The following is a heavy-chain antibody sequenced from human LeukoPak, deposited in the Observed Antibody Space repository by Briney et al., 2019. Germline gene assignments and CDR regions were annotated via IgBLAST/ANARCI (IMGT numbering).Heavy chain of an antibody. CDR1: GGSISSSSYY. D-gene: IGHD3-10*01. V-gene: IGHV4-39*07. Sequence: PSETLSLTCTVSGGSISSSSYYWGWIRQPPGKGLEWIGSIYYSGSTYYNPSLKSRVTISVDTSKNQFSLKLSSVTAADTAVYYCARDGGYYYGSRQVANWFDPWGQGTLVTVSS. CDR2: IYYSGST. CDR3: ARDGGYYYGSRQVANWFDP. J-gene: IGHJ5*02.